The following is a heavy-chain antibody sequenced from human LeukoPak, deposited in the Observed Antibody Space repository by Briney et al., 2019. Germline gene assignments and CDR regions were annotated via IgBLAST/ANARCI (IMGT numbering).Heavy chain of an antibody. D-gene: IGHD3-22*01. V-gene: IGHV3-30*01. CDR1: GFTFSSYS. CDR2: ISFVGSNK. CDR3: ASANYFDSSGYF. J-gene: IGHJ4*02. Sequence: GRSLRLSCAASGFTFSSYSMHWVRQAPGKGLEWVALISFVGSNKNYAGSVRGRFTISRDNSKNTLYLQMNSLRAEDTAVYYCASANYFDSSGYFWGQGTLVTVSS.